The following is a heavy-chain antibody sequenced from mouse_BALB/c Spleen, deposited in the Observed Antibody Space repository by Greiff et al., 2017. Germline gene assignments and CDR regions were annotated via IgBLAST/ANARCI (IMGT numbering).Heavy chain of an antibody. J-gene: IGHJ4*01. CDR3: ARSRLRGAMDY. CDR2: IDPSDSYT. CDR1: GYTFTSYW. Sequence: QVQLQQPGAELVKPGASVKLSCKASGYTFTSYWMHWVKQRPGQGLEWIGEIDPSDSYTNYNQKFKGKATLTVDKSSSTAYMQLSSLTSEDSAVYYCARSRLRGAMDYWGQGTSVTVSS. V-gene: IGHV1-69*02. D-gene: IGHD2-4*01.